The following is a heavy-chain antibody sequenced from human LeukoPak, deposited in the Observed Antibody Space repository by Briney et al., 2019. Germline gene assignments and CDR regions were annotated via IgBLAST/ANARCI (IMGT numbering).Heavy chain of an antibody. Sequence: GGSLRLSCAASGFTFSSYAMSWVRQAPGKGLEWVSAISGSGGSTYYADSVKGRFTISRDNSKNTLYPQMNSLRAEDTAVYYCAKAILYSSSWFDYYYGMDVWGQGTTVTVSS. CDR3: AKAILYSSSWFDYYYGMDV. D-gene: IGHD6-13*01. CDR1: GFTFSSYA. CDR2: ISGSGGST. J-gene: IGHJ6*02. V-gene: IGHV3-23*01.